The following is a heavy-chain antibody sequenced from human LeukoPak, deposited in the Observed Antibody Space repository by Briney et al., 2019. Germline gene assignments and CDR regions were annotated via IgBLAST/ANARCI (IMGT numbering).Heavy chain of an antibody. CDR3: ARDNSIHERGWWFDP. V-gene: IGHV1-2*02. CDR1: GYTFTGYY. Sequence: ASVKVSCKASGYTFTGYYMHWVRQAPGQGLEWMGWINPNSGGTNYAQKFRGRVTMTRDMSTTTDYMELSSLKSDDTAVYYCARDNSIHERGWWFDPWGQGTLVTVSS. CDR2: INPNSGGT. D-gene: IGHD4-23*01. J-gene: IGHJ5*02.